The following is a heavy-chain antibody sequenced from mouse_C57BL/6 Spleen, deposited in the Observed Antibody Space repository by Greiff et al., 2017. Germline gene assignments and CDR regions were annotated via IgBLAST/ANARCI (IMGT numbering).Heavy chain of an antibody. V-gene: IGHV1-18*01. CDR3: AMSRKYYGMDY. Sequence: EVQLQQSGPELVKPGASVTIPCKASGYTFTDYNMDWVKQSHGKSLEWIGDINPNNGGTIYNQKLKGKATLTVDKTSSTAYMEHRSLTSEDTAVCYCAMSRKYYGMDYWGQGTTLTVSS. D-gene: IGHD1-1*01. J-gene: IGHJ2*01. CDR2: INPNNGGT. CDR1: GYTFTDYN.